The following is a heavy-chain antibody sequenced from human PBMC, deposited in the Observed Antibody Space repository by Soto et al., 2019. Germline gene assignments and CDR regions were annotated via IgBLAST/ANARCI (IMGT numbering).Heavy chain of an antibody. CDR2: IYHSGST. V-gene: IGHV4-38-2*02. Sequence: SETLSLTCTVSGYSISSGYYWGWIRQPPGKGLEWIGSIYHSGSTYYNPSLKSRVTISVDTSKNQFSLKLSSVTAADTAVYYCSEGASLDYWGQGTLVTVSS. CDR3: SEGASLDY. CDR1: GYSISSGYY. J-gene: IGHJ4*02. D-gene: IGHD1-26*01.